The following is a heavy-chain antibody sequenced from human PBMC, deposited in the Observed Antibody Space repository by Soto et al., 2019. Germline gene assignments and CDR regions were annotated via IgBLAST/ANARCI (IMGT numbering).Heavy chain of an antibody. Sequence: QMQLVESGGGVVQPGRSLRLSCAASGFTFSSYAMHWVRQAPGKGLEWVAVISYDGSNKYYADSVKGRFTISRDNSKNTLYLQMNSLRAEDTAVYYCARDLEVAVAGAWGQGTLVTVSS. CDR2: ISYDGSNK. V-gene: IGHV3-30-3*01. J-gene: IGHJ5*02. CDR3: ARDLEVAVAGA. D-gene: IGHD6-19*01. CDR1: GFTFSSYA.